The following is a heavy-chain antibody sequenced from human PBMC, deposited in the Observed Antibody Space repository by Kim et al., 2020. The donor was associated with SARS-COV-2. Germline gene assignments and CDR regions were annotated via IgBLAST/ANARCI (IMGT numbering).Heavy chain of an antibody. J-gene: IGHJ4*02. Sequence: ASVKVSCKVSGYTLTELSMHWVRQAPGKGLEWMGGFDPEDGETIYAQKFQGRVTMTEDTSTDTAYMELSSLRSEDTAVYYCATSIPFYYDSSGYYYWGQGTLVTVSS. V-gene: IGHV1-24*01. CDR2: FDPEDGET. CDR1: GYTLTELS. D-gene: IGHD3-22*01. CDR3: ATSIPFYYDSSGYYY.